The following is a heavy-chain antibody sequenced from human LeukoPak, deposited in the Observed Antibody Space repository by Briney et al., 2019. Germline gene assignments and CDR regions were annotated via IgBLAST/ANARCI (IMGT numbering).Heavy chain of an antibody. J-gene: IGHJ4*02. V-gene: IGHV3-48*03. CDR2: ISSSGSPI. CDR3: ARDKRFGKDLDD. CDR1: GFTFSNYE. D-gene: IGHD3-10*01. Sequence: GGTLRLSCAVSGFTFSNYEMNWVRQAPGKGLEWVSYISSSGSPIYYADSVKGRFNNSRDNAKNSLYLQMNSLRAEDTAVYYCARDKRFGKDLDDWGQGTLVTVS.